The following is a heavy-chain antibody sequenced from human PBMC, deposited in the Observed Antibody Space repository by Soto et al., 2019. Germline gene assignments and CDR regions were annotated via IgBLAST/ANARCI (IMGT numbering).Heavy chain of an antibody. Sequence: QVQLVQSGAEVKKPGSSVKVSCKSSGGGFNSYSISWVRRAPGQGLEWMGVIIPIFGTPTYAQKFQGRVTITADKSTSTAYMEVSRLTSEDTAVYYCARGGPVIIPAATNWFDPWGQGTLVTVSS. D-gene: IGHD6-25*01. CDR1: GGGFNSYS. CDR2: IIPIFGTP. J-gene: IGHJ5*02. V-gene: IGHV1-69*06. CDR3: ARGGPVIIPAATNWFDP.